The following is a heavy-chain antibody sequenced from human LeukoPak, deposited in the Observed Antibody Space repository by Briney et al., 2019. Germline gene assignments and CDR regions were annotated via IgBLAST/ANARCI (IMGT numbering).Heavy chain of an antibody. CDR2: IYYSGNT. V-gene: IGHV4-59*12. J-gene: IGHJ4*02. CDR3: ARDRISGWPQFDY. Sequence: PSETLSLTCTVSGGSISSYYWSWIRQPPGKGLEWIGSIYYSGNTYYNPSLKSRVTISVDTSKSQFSLKLSSVTAADTAVYYCARDRISGWPQFDYWGQGTLVTVSS. D-gene: IGHD6-19*01. CDR1: GGSISSYY.